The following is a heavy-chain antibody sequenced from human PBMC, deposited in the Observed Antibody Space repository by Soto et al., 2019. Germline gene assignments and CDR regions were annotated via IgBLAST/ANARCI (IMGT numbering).Heavy chain of an antibody. V-gene: IGHV1-2*02. D-gene: IGHD3-22*01. CDR2: INPKSGGT. Sequence: GASVKVSCKXSGYMFTGYYIHWVRQAPGQGLEWMGWINPKSGGTKYAEKFQGRVSMTGDTSITTAYLELSSLTSDGTAVYYCATDRVAFDMWGQGTKVTVSS. CDR1: GYMFTGYY. CDR3: ATDRVAFDM. J-gene: IGHJ3*02.